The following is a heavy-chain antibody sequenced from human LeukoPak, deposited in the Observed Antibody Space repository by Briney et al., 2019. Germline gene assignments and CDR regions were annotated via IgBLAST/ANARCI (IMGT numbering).Heavy chain of an antibody. CDR1: GFTFSSYW. D-gene: IGHD5-12*01. Sequence: GGSLRLSCAASGFTFSSYWMYWVRQAPGKGLVRVSRINSDGKTTNYADSVKGRFTISRDNAKNTLYLQMNGLKTEDTAVYYCIGEGLRGYSGYWGQGTLVTVSS. CDR2: INSDGKTT. J-gene: IGHJ4*02. CDR3: IGEGLRGYSGY. V-gene: IGHV3-74*01.